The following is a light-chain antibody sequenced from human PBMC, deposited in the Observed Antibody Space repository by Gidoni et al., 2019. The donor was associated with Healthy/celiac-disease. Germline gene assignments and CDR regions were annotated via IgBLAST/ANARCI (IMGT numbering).Light chain of an antibody. V-gene: IGKV3-11*01. Sequence: EIVLTQSPATLSLSPGERATLSCRASQSVSSYLAWYQLKPGQAPRLLIYDASNRATGIPARFSGSGSGTDFTLTISSLEPEDFAVYSCQQRSNWPLTFGGGTKVEIK. CDR1: QSVSSY. CDR2: DAS. CDR3: QQRSNWPLT. J-gene: IGKJ4*01.